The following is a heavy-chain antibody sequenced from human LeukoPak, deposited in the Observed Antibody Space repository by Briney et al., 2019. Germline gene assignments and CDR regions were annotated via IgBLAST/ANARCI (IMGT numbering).Heavy chain of an antibody. CDR1: GFTFSTYA. D-gene: IGHD4-17*01. CDR2: ISKDGRRI. CDR3: VKDGADYGENGWFDP. V-gene: IGHV3-64D*09. Sequence: GGSLRLSCSASGFTFSTYAMHWVRQAPGQGLECVSVISKDGRRIFYADSVKGRSTISRDNSKNTLYLQVSSLRTEDTAVYYCVKDGADYGENGWFDPWGQGTLVTVSS. J-gene: IGHJ5*02.